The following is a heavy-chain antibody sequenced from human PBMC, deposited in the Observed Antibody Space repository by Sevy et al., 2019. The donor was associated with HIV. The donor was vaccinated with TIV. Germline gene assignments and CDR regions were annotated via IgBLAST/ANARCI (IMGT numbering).Heavy chain of an antibody. CDR1: GFTFSSYA. J-gene: IGHJ4*02. CDR3: AREDAGNRSPLDH. V-gene: IGHV3-43*02. D-gene: IGHD6-13*01. CDR2: ISWDGDIT. Sequence: GGSLRLSCAASGFTFSSYAMSWVRQAPGKGLEWVSLISWDGDITDYAESVKGRFTISRDNSIKSLYLQMSSLRTEDAALYYCAREDAGNRSPLDHWGQGTLVTVSS.